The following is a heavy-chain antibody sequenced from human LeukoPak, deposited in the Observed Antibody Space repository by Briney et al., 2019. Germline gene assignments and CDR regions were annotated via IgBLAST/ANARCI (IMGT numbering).Heavy chain of an antibody. CDR3: ARDGNFDI. Sequence: ASVKVSCKASGYTFTSYGISWVRQAPGQGPEWMGWINPNSGDTNYAQKFQGRVTMTRDTSISTVYMELSRLTSDDTAVYYCARDGNFDIWGQGTMVTVSS. J-gene: IGHJ3*02. CDR2: INPNSGDT. CDR1: GYTFTSYG. D-gene: IGHD1-1*01. V-gene: IGHV1-2*02.